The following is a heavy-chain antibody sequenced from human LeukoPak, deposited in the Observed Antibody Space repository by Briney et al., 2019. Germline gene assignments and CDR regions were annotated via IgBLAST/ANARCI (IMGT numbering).Heavy chain of an antibody. CDR2: ISSNGGST. CDR1: GFTFSSYA. Sequence: GGSLRLSCSASGFTFSSYAMHWVRQAPGKRLEYVSAISSNGGSTYYADSVKGRFTISRDNSKNTLYLQMSSLRAEDTAVYYCVKPGLGYFDSYYSDYWGQGTLVTVSS. CDR3: VKPGLGYFDSYYSDY. D-gene: IGHD3-9*01. J-gene: IGHJ4*02. V-gene: IGHV3-64D*06.